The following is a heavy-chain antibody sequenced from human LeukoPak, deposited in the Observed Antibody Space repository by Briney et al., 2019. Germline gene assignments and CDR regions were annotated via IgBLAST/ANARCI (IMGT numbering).Heavy chain of an antibody. D-gene: IGHD2-2*02. CDR2: ISAHNGNT. Sequence: ASVKVSCKASGYTFTSYGISWVRQAPGQGLEWMGWISAHNGNTNYAQKLQGRVTMTTDTSTSTAYMELRSLRSDDTAVYYCARDIVVVPAAIFRYFDYWGQGTLVTVSS. CDR3: ARDIVVVPAAIFRYFDY. J-gene: IGHJ4*02. CDR1: GYTFTSYG. V-gene: IGHV1-18*01.